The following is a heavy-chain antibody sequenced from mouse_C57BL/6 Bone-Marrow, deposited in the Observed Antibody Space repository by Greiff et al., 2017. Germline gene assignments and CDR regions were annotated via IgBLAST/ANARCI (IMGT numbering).Heavy chain of an antibody. J-gene: IGHJ2*01. CDR3: ARKVYYYGSSTSLFDY. CDR1: GFSLSTFGMG. D-gene: IGHD1-1*01. V-gene: IGHV8-8*01. CDR2: IWWDDDK. Sequence: QVTLKVSGPGILQPSQTLSLTCSFSGFSLSTFGMGVGWIRQPSGKGLKWLAHIWWDDDKYYNPALKSRLTISKDTSNNQVFLKIANVDTADTATYYCARKVYYYGSSTSLFDYWGQGTTLTVSS.